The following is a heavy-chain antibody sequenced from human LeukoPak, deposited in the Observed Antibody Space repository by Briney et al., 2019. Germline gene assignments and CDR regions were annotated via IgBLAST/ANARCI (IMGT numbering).Heavy chain of an antibody. CDR2: ISYDGSNK. J-gene: IGHJ4*02. Sequence: GGSLRLSCAAAGFTSSSHGMHWVRQAPGKGLEWVAVISYDGSNKYYADSVKGRFTISRDNSKNTLYLQMNSLRAEDTAIYNCAKDNKYSYAWLDYWGQGTLVTVSS. CDR3: AKDNKYSYAWLDY. CDR1: GFTSSSHG. D-gene: IGHD5-18*01. V-gene: IGHV3-30*18.